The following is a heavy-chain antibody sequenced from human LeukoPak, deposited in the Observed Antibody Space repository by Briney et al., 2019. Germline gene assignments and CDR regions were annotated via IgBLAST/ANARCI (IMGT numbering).Heavy chain of an antibody. CDR3: AGVGSRAIFNYFDH. V-gene: IGHV4-34*01. J-gene: IGHJ4*02. CDR1: GGSFSGYY. CDR2: INHSGST. D-gene: IGHD2-2*01. Sequence: PSETLSLTCAVYGGSFSGYYWSWIRQPPGKGLEWIGEINHSGSTNYNPSLKSRVTISVDTSKNQFSLKLSSVTAADTAVYYCAGVGSRAIFNYFDHWGQGTLVTVSS.